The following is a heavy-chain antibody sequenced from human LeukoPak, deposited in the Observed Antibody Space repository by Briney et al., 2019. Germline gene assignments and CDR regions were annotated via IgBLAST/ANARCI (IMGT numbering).Heavy chain of an antibody. CDR3: ARVSGGWAYDY. Sequence: VASVKVFCKASGYTFTGYYMHWVRQAPGQGLEWMGWINPNSGGTNYAQKFQGRVTMTRDTSISSAYMELSRLRCDDTAVYYCARVSGGWAYDYWGQGTLVTVSS. J-gene: IGHJ4*02. D-gene: IGHD6-19*01. CDR2: INPNSGGT. CDR1: GYTFTGYY. V-gene: IGHV1-2*02.